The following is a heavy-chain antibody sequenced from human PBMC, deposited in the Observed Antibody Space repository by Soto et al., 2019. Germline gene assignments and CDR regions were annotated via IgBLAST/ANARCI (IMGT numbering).Heavy chain of an antibody. CDR2: IYWDDQR. V-gene: IGHV2-5*02. CDR1: GFSLTSYGEG. Sequence: QITLKESGPTLVKPTQTLTLTCTFSGFSLTSYGEGVGWIRQPPGKAPEWLALIYWDDQRTLRSSLESRLTITKDTSKNQVVLTMTNMEPVDTGTYYCYTKGQYPASGACGRDCYMDVWGRGTTVTVSS. D-gene: IGHD2-2*01. J-gene: IGHJ6*04. CDR3: YTKGQYPASGACGRDCYMDV.